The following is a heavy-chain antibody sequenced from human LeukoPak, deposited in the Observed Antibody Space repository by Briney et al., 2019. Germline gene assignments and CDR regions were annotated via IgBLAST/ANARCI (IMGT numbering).Heavy chain of an antibody. CDR2: IYYSGST. CDR1: GGSISSYY. D-gene: IGHD6-19*01. Sequence: SETLSLTCTVSGGSISSYYWSWVRQPPGKGLEWIGSIYYSGSTYYNPSLKSRVTISVDTSKNQFSLKLSSVTAADTAVYYCARLHPQYSSGWYWGQGTLVTVSS. J-gene: IGHJ4*02. CDR3: ARLHPQYSSGWY. V-gene: IGHV4-59*05.